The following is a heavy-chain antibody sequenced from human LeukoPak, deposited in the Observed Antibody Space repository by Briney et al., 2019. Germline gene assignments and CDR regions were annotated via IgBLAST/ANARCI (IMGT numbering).Heavy chain of an antibody. CDR2: ISYSGST. D-gene: IGHD3-10*01. CDR3: AKTVVRGVISLFDP. CDR1: GGSISSGGYY. Sequence: SETLSLTCTVSGGSISSGGYYWSWVRQHPGKGLQWIGYISYSGSTYYNPSLKSRVTISVDTSKNQFSLKLSSVTAADTAVYYCAKTVVRGVISLFDPWGQGTLVTVSS. V-gene: IGHV4-31*03. J-gene: IGHJ5*02.